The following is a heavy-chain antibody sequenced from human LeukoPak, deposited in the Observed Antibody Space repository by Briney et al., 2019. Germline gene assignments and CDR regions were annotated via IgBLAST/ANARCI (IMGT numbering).Heavy chain of an antibody. CDR3: VRHYSGSGSYYNVYYFDQ. CDR1: GASINNNNYY. J-gene: IGHJ4*02. CDR2: ICYSGNS. V-gene: IGHV4-39*01. Sequence: SETLSLTCNVSGASINNNNYYWGWIRQPPGKGLEWIGSICYSGNSYYNPSLKSRVTISVDTSKNQLSLKLSSVTAADTAVYYCVRHYSGSGSYYNVYYFDQWSLGTLVTVSS. D-gene: IGHD3-10*01.